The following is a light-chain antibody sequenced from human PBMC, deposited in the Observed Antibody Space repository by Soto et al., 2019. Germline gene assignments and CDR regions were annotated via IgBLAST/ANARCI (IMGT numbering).Light chain of an antibody. Sequence: HSALTQPASVSGSPGQSITVSCTGPSSDVGNYNLVSWYQQHPGKAPKLIIFEVNKRPSGVSNRFSGSKSGNTASLTISGLQAEDEAHYYCCSYTSSSVYVFGSGTKLTVL. J-gene: IGLJ1*01. CDR1: SSDVGNYNL. V-gene: IGLV2-23*02. CDR2: EVN. CDR3: CSYTSSSVYV.